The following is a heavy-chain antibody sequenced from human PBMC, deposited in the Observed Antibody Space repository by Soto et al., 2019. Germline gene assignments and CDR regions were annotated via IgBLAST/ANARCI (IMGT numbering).Heavy chain of an antibody. CDR2: IIPIFGTA. CDR3: ARVRYGSGSYPLYFDY. J-gene: IGHJ4*02. D-gene: IGHD3-10*01. Sequence: QVQLVQSGAEVKKPGSSVKVSCKASGGTFSSYAISWVRQAPGQGLEWMGGIIPIFGTANYAQKFQGRVTITADKSTGTAYMELGSLRSEDTAVYYCARVRYGSGSYPLYFDYWGQGTLVTVSS. CDR1: GGTFSSYA. V-gene: IGHV1-69*06.